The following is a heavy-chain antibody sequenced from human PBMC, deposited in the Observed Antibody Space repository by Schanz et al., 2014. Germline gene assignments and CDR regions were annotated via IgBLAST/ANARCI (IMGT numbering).Heavy chain of an antibody. Sequence: EVHLVESGGGVVQPGRSLRLSCAASGFTFSNHGMHWVRQSPGKGLEWVSGISGSGGSTYDADSVKGRFTISRDNSKNTLYLQMNSLRAEDTAVYYCAKDHAGSDILTALGNWGQGTLVTVSS. D-gene: IGHD3-9*01. J-gene: IGHJ4*02. CDR1: GFTFSNHG. CDR2: ISGSGGST. CDR3: AKDHAGSDILTALGN. V-gene: IGHV3-23*04.